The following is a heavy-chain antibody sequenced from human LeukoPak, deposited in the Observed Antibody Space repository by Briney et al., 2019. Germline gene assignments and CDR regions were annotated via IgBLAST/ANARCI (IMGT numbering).Heavy chain of an antibody. D-gene: IGHD1-14*01. Sequence: ASVKVSCKASGYTFTSYAMNWVRQVPGQGLEWMGWINTNTGNPTYAQGFTGRFVFSLDTSVSTAYLQISSLKAEDTAVYYCAREFYRSYYYYGMDVWGQGTTVTVSS. CDR3: AREFYRSYYYYGMDV. CDR2: INTNTGNP. V-gene: IGHV7-4-1*02. J-gene: IGHJ6*02. CDR1: GYTFTSYA.